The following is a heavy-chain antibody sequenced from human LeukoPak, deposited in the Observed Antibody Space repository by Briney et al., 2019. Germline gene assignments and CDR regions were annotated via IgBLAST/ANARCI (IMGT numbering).Heavy chain of an antibody. Sequence: ASVKVSCKASGYTFASYGISWVRQAPGQGLEWMGWISGYDDNTRFAQHLQGRVTLTTDKSTSTAYMELRSLTSDDTALYYCAGDTALITTPVGPDFWGQGTLITVSS. D-gene: IGHD3-10*01. CDR1: GYTFASYG. CDR2: ISGYDDNT. CDR3: AGDTALITTPVGPDF. V-gene: IGHV1-18*01. J-gene: IGHJ4*02.